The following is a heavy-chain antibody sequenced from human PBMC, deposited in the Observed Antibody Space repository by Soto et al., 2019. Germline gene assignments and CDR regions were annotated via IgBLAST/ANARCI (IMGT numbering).Heavy chain of an antibody. CDR2: IYYSGST. V-gene: IGHV4-39*01. D-gene: IGHD5-18*01. J-gene: IGHJ6*02. CDR3: ACIFSGGYGYGFYYYGMDV. Sequence: SETLSLTCTVSGGFIRSSRDYWGWIRQPPGKGLEWIGSIYYSGSTYYNPSLKSRVTISVDTSKNQFSLKLSSVTAADTAVYYCACIFSGGYGYGFYYYGMDVWGQGTTVTVSS. CDR1: GGFIRSSRDY.